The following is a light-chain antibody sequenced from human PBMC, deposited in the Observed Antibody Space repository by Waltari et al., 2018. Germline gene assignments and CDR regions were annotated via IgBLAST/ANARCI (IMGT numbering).Light chain of an antibody. CDR2: NNN. CDR1: SSTVGGNP. J-gene: IGLJ3*02. V-gene: IGLV1-44*01. CDR3: ASWDDTLNGPV. Sequence: QSVLTQPPSASWAPGQRVTISCSASSSTVGGNPVSWYQQLPGTAPKLLIRNNNRRPSGVPKRFSGAKSGTSASLAISGLQSEDEAYYYCASWDDTLNGPVFGGGTKLTVL.